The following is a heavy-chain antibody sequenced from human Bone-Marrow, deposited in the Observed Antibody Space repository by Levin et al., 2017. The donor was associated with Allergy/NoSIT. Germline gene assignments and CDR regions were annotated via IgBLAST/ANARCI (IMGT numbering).Heavy chain of an antibody. Sequence: RTSETLSLTCTVSGGSISSAGYHWTWIRQSPGKGLDWIGYISYRGTTYYNPSLKSRLTMSLDTSEQRLSLNLDSVTVADTASYYCARLGGYYFDYWGQGTLVTVSS. D-gene: IGHD1-14*01. V-gene: IGHV4-31*03. CDR2: ISYRGTT. CDR1: GGSISSAGYH. J-gene: IGHJ4*02. CDR3: ARLGGYYFDY.